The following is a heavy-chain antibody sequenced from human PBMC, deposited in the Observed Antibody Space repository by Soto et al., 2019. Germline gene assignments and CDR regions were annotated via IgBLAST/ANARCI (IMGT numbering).Heavy chain of an antibody. CDR2: IFSSGST. CDR1: GGSINTFY. D-gene: IGHD5-18*01. CDR3: AREGSYSAYNFAHGIQLWFFDF. Sequence: SETLSLICTVSGGSINTFYWSWVRQPAGKGLEWIGRIFSSGSTSFNPSLERRVAMSVDTSKNHFSLNLSSVTAADMAVYYCAREGSYSAYNFAHGIQLWFFDFWGQAPLATVSS. J-gene: IGHJ4*02. V-gene: IGHV4-4*07.